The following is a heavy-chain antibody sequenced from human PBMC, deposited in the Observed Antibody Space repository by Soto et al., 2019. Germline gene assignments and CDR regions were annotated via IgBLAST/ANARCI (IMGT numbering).Heavy chain of an antibody. J-gene: IGHJ6*02. Sequence: ASVKVSCKASGYTFTDYGISWVRQAPGQGLEWMGWISAYNDNTKYAQKLQGRVTMTTDTSTSTVYMELRSLRSDDTAVYYCAREYCSGTSCYGRDVGGQGTTVTVS. CDR2: ISAYNDNT. V-gene: IGHV1-18*04. D-gene: IGHD2-2*01. CDR1: GYTFTDYG. CDR3: AREYCSGTSCYGRDV.